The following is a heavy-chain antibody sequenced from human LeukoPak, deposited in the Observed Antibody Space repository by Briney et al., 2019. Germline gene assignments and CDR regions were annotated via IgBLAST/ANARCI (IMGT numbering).Heavy chain of an antibody. D-gene: IGHD3-22*01. V-gene: IGHV1-69*04. Sequence: GASVKVSCKASGGTSNSHAISWVRQAPGQGLEWMGRIIPNLGTTNRAQNFQDRVTPTADKSTNTAYMELTSLASDGTAVYYCATTNDGGGYQWGDFFDFWGQGTLVTVSS. CDR3: ATTNDGGGYQWGDFFDF. J-gene: IGHJ4*02. CDR2: IIPNLGTT. CDR1: GGTSNSHA.